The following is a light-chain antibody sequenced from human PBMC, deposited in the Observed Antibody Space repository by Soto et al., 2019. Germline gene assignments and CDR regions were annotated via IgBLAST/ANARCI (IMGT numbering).Light chain of an antibody. CDR2: EVS. V-gene: IGLV2-14*01. Sequence: QSALTQPASVSGSPGQSITISCTGTSSDVGGYNYVSWYQQHPGKAPKLMIYEVSNRPSGVSNRFSGSKSGNTASLTISGLQAEDEAHYYCSSYTSSSSYVFGTVTKLTVL. J-gene: IGLJ1*01. CDR1: SSDVGGYNY. CDR3: SSYTSSSSYV.